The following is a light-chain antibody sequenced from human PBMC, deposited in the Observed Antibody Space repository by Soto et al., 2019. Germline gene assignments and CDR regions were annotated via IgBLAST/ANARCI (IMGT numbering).Light chain of an antibody. CDR2: GAS. Sequence: EILLTQSPGTLSLAPGERATLSCRASPSVDSNDLAWYQQKFCQAPKLLIYGASNRATVIPDRVSCSRSWTVFTLTIRRREPEDFAVSYCHQYGSTKVTVGRATKVEIK. J-gene: IGKJ4*02. CDR3: HQYGSTKVT. CDR1: PSVDSND. V-gene: IGKV3-20*01.